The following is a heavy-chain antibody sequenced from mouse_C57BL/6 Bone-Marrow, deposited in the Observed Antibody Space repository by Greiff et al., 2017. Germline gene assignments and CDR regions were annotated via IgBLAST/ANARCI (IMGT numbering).Heavy chain of an antibody. CDR1: GFTFSSYA. CDR2: ISDGGSYT. Sequence: EVTLVESGGGLVTPGGSLKLSCAASGFTFSSYAMSWVRQTPEKRLEWVATISDGGSYTYYPANVTGRFTISRDNAKNNLYLQMSHLKSEDTAMYYCARRGTTVVAHFDYWGQGTTLTVSS. CDR3: ARRGTTVVAHFDY. V-gene: IGHV5-4*03. D-gene: IGHD1-1*01. J-gene: IGHJ2*01.